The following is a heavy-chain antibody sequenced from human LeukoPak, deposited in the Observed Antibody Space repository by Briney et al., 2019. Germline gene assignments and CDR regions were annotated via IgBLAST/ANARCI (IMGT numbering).Heavy chain of an antibody. V-gene: IGHV4-4*07. CDR2: VYTSGNT. Sequence: PSETLSRTCTVSGGSISSYYWSWIRQPAGKGLEWIGRVYTSGNTNYNPSLKSRVTMSVDTSKNQFSLKLTSVTAADTAVYYCARGLSHSKDIWGQGTMVTVSS. CDR3: ARGLSHSKDI. J-gene: IGHJ3*02. CDR1: GGSISSYY.